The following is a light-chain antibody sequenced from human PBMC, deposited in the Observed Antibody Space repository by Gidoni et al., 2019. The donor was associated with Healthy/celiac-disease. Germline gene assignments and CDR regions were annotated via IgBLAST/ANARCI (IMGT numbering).Light chain of an antibody. CDR3: LLSYSCVPPV. CDR1: TGAVTSGHY. J-gene: IGLJ2*01. Sequence: QAVVTQELSLTVSPGGTVTLTCGSSTGAVTSGHYPYWFQQKPGQAPRTLIYDTSNQPSWTLARFSGSLRGGKAALTLSGAQPEDEAAYYCLLSYSCVPPVFGGGTKLTVL. CDR2: DTS. V-gene: IGLV7-46*01.